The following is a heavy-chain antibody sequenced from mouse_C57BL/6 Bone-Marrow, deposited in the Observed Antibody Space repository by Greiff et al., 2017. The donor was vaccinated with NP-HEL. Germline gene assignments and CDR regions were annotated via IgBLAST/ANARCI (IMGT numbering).Heavy chain of an antibody. D-gene: IGHD1-1*01. V-gene: IGHV1-15*01. Sequence: VQLQESGAELVRPGASVTLSCKASGYTFTDYEMHWVKQTPVHGLEWIGAIDPETGGTAYHQKFKGKAILTADKSSSTAYMELRSLTSEDSAVYYCTRDYYGSSPLDYWGQGTTLTVSS. CDR1: GYTFTDYE. J-gene: IGHJ2*01. CDR2: IDPETGGT. CDR3: TRDYYGSSPLDY.